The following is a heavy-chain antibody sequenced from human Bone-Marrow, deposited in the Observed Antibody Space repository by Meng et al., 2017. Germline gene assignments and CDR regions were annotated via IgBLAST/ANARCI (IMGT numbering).Heavy chain of an antibody. D-gene: IGHD6-19*01. CDR3: VRSSAWVRTGFDP. V-gene: IGHV4-39*01. CDR2: IGHSGFT. Sequence: QPQLQESGPGLVRPSEALSLTCSVSGVSISTSGYYWGWFRQPPGQGLEWIGSIGHSGFTYYTPSLKSRVTVSIDTSRNQFSLWLTSVTAADTAVYYCVRSSAWVRTGFDPWGQGTLVTVSS. CDR1: GVSISTSGYY. J-gene: IGHJ5*02.